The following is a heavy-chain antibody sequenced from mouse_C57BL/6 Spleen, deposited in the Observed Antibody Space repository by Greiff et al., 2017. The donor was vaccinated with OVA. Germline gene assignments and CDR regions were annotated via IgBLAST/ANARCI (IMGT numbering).Heavy chain of an antibody. Sequence: QVQLQQPGAELVKPGASVKLSCKASGYTFTSYWMHWVKQRPGQGLEWIGMIHPNSGSTNYNEKFKSKATLTVDKSSSTAYMQLSSLTSEDSAVYYCARSEDYYSNTRDWGQGTTLTVSS. CDR1: GYTFTSYW. CDR3: ARSEDYYSNTRD. V-gene: IGHV1-64*01. CDR2: IHPNSGST. D-gene: IGHD2-5*01. J-gene: IGHJ2*01.